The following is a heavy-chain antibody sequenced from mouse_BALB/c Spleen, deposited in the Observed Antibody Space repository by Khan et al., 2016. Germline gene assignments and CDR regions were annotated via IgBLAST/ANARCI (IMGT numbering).Heavy chain of an antibody. CDR3: ARPWGFAY. Sequence: LQESGPGLVKPSQSLSLTCTVTGYSITSDYAWNWIRQFPGNKLEWMGYISYSGSTSYNPSLKSRISLTRDTSKNQFFLQLNSVTTEDTATYYCARPWGFAYWGQGTLVTVSA. CDR2: ISYSGST. CDR1: GYSITSDYA. J-gene: IGHJ3*01. V-gene: IGHV3-2*02. D-gene: IGHD4-1*01.